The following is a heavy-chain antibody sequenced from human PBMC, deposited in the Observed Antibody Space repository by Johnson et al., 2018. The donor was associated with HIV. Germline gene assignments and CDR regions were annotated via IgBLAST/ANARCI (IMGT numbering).Heavy chain of an antibody. V-gene: IGHV3-30-3*02. J-gene: IGHJ3*02. D-gene: IGHD4-17*01. CDR1: GFTFSRHA. Sequence: QMQLVESGGGVVRPGGSLRLSCAASGFTFSRHAMHWVRQAPGKGLEWVALISYDGSNKYYADSVKGRFTISRDNSKNTLYLQMNSLRAEDTAVYYCAQEGPLTVTTVMDAVDIWGQGTMVTVSS. CDR2: ISYDGSNK. CDR3: AQEGPLTVTTVMDAVDI.